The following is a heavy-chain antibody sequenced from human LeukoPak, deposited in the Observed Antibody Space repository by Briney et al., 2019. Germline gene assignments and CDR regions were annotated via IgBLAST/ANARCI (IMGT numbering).Heavy chain of an antibody. CDR3: VSQEVVPH. V-gene: IGHV3-7*01. Sequence: GGSLRLSCAASGFNFINYWMSWVRQAPGKGLEWVANVKEDGTTKQYVDSAKGRFTISRDNAKNSLYLQMDSLRAEDTAVYYCVSQEVVPHWGQGTLVSVSS. D-gene: IGHD2-15*01. J-gene: IGHJ4*02. CDR2: VKEDGTTK. CDR1: GFNFINYW.